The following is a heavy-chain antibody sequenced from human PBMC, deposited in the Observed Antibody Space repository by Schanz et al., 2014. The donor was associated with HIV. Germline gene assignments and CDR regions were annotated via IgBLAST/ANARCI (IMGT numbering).Heavy chain of an antibody. D-gene: IGHD3-22*01. CDR2: ISYDGVKK. V-gene: IGHV3-30*18. J-gene: IGHJ6*02. CDR1: GFTFNSYG. CDR3: AKDRNHYDSRYRGKGNYYYYYGMDV. Sequence: QVQLVESGGGVVQPGRSLRLSCAASGFTFNSYGMHWVRQAPGKGLEWLAVISYDGVKKYYADSVKGRFTISRDNSKNTLYLQMKSLRPEDTAVYYCAKDRNHYDSRYRGKGNYYYYYGMDVWGQGTTVTVSS.